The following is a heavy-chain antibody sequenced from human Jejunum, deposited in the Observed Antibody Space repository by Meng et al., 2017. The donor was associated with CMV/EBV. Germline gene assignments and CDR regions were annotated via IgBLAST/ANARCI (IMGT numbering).Heavy chain of an antibody. CDR2: ISAYNGNT. D-gene: IGHD1-14*01. CDR3: ARDLPGGTKGTWLDL. V-gene: IGHV1-18*01. CDR1: GYIFNNYG. J-gene: IGHJ5*02. Sequence: GQLVQSGAEVKKPGASGKVSCKASGYIFNNYGVSWVRQAPGQGPEWMGWISAYNGNTNYAQNFQGRFTMTTDTSTSTAYMELRSLRSDDTAVYYCARDLPGGTKGTWLDLWGQGTLVTVSS.